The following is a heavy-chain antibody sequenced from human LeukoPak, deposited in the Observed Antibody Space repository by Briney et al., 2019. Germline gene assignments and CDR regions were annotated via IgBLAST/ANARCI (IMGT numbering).Heavy chain of an antibody. V-gene: IGHV3-33*06. CDR3: PKDYSSSWMYYFDY. D-gene: IGHD6-13*01. CDR2: IWYDGSNK. Sequence: PGGSLRLSCAASGFTFSSYGMHWVRQAPGKGLEWVAVIWYDGSNKYYADSVKGRFTISRDNSKNTLYLQMNSLRAEDTAAYYCPKDYSSSWMYYFDYWGQGTLVTASS. CDR1: GFTFSSYG. J-gene: IGHJ4*02.